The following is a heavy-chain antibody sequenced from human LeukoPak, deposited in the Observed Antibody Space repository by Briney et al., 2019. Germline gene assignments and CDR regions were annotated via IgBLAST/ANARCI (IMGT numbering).Heavy chain of an antibody. CDR2: IYYTGST. CDR3: ARSPPWVPSYMDV. Sequence: SETLSLTCTVSGDSITSYYWSWIRQPPGKGLEWIGYIYYTGSTNHNPSLKSRITISIDTSKNQFSLKLTSVTAADTAVYYCARSPPWVPSYMDVWGKGTTVTISS. J-gene: IGHJ6*03. V-gene: IGHV4-59*12. CDR1: GDSITSYY. D-gene: IGHD3-10*01.